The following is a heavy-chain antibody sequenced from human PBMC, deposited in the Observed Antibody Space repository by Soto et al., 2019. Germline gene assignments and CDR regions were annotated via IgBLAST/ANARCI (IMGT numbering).Heavy chain of an antibody. J-gene: IGHJ4*02. Sequence: SVKVSCKASGYTFTSYDINWVRQAPGQGLEWMGGIIPIFGTANYAQKFQGRVTITADESTSTAYMELSSLRSEDTAVYYCARGKQQLVMKPHYFDYWGQGTLVTVSS. D-gene: IGHD6-13*01. V-gene: IGHV1-69*13. CDR1: GYTFTSYD. CDR3: ARGKQQLVMKPHYFDY. CDR2: IIPIFGTA.